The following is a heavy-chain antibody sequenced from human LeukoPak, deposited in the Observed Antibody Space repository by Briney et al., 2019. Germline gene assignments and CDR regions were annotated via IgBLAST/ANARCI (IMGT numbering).Heavy chain of an antibody. Sequence: GASVKVSCKASGYTFTGYYMHWVRQAPGQGLEWMGWINPNSGGTNYAQKFQGRVTMTRDTSISTAYMELSRLRSDDTAVYYCARANYYDSSGYYYGWFDPWGQGTLVTVSS. J-gene: IGHJ5*02. CDR1: GYTFTGYY. CDR2: INPNSGGT. V-gene: IGHV1-2*02. D-gene: IGHD3-22*01. CDR3: ARANYYDSSGYYYGWFDP.